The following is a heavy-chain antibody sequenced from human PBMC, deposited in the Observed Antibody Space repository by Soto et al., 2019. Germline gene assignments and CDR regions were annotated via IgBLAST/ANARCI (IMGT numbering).Heavy chain of an antibody. CDR1: GGSISSYY. CDR3: ARHRSSSRLDY. V-gene: IGHV4-59*08. CDR2: IYYCGST. D-gene: IGHD6-6*01. Sequence: QVQLQDSGPGLVKPSETLSLTCTVSGGSISSYYWRWIRQPPGKGLEGVGFIYYCGSTNYNPSLKSRHTISVDTSKNQYSLKLSSVTAADTAVYYCARHRSSSRLDYWGQGTLVTVSS. J-gene: IGHJ4*02.